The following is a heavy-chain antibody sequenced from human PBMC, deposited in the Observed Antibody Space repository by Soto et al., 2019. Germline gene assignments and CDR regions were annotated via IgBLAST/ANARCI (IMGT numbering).Heavy chain of an antibody. CDR1: GYTFTSYA. CDR3: ARSIVVVTALDY. V-gene: IGHV1-3*05. D-gene: IGHD2-21*02. Sequence: QDQLVQTGTEEKKPGASVKISCKASGYTFTSYAMHSVRQTPGQRLEWMGWINAGNGDTKYSPKFQGRATITSDTAASSAYLELSSLRSGDTGVYYCARSIVVVTALDYWGQGTLVTVSS. J-gene: IGHJ4*01. CDR2: INAGNGDT.